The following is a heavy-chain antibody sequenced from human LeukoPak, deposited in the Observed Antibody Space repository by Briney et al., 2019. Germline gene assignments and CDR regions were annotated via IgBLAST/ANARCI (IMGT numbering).Heavy chain of an antibody. CDR2: ISYDGSNK. CDR3: ASRDGYNYGDY. V-gene: IGHV3-30-3*01. CDR1: GFTFSSYA. D-gene: IGHD5-24*01. Sequence: GRSLRLSCAASGFTFSSYAMHWVRQAPGKGLEWVAVISYDGSNKYYADSVKGRFTISRDNSKNTLYLQMNSLRAEDTAVYYCASRDGYNYGDYWGQGTLVTVSS. J-gene: IGHJ4*02.